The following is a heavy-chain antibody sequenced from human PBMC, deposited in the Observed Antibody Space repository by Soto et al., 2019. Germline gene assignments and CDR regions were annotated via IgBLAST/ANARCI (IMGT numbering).Heavy chain of an antibody. CDR3: ARYCNNSDCRHLYYFDY. CDR1: GGSISSSNYY. CDR2: IYYSGST. J-gene: IGHJ4*02. Sequence: PSETLSLTCTVSGGSISSSNYYWAWIRQSPGKGLEWIASIYYSGSTYYNPSLKSRVTISADTSKNQFSLKLSSVTAADTAIYYCARYCNNSDCRHLYYFDYWGLGTLVTVS. D-gene: IGHD2-8*01. V-gene: IGHV4-39*01.